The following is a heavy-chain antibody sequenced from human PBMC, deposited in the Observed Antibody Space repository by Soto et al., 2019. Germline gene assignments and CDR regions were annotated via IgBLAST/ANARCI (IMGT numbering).Heavy chain of an antibody. D-gene: IGHD1-20*01. V-gene: IGHV1-18*01. CDR2: ISAYNGNT. J-gene: IGHJ5*02. Sequence: ASVKVSCKASGYTFTSYGISWVRQAPGQGLEWMGWISAYNGNTNYAQKLQGRVTMTTDTSTSTAYMELRSLRSDDTAVYYCTRDARYNAVSYSATWGQGTLVTVSS. CDR1: GYTFTSYG. CDR3: TRDARYNAVSYSAT.